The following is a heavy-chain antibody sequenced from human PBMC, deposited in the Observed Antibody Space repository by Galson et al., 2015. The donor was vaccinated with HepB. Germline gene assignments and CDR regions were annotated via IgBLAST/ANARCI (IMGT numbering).Heavy chain of an antibody. J-gene: IGHJ3*02. CDR2: ISHGGST. D-gene: IGHD1-1*01. Sequence: TLSLPCAVSGGSINGGGSSWSWIRQPVGKGLEWIGYISHGGSTSYNPSLWSRVTISVDRSKNQFSLKLSSMTAADTAVYYCARRFTNWDAFDIWGQGTMVTVS. CDR3: ARRFTNWDAFDI. V-gene: IGHV4-30-2*01. CDR1: GGSINGGGSS.